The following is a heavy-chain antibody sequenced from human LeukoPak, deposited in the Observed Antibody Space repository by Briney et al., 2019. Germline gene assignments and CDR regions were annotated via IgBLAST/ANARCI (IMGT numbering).Heavy chain of an antibody. CDR2: IWFDGSNK. J-gene: IGHJ3*02. Sequence: PGGSLRLSCEASGFTFSNHGMHWVRQAPGRGLEWVAVIWFDGSNKYYADSVKGRFTISRDNSKYTLYLQMNSLRVEDTAVYYCARLYGPDAFDIWGQGTMVTVSS. CDR1: GFTFSNHG. D-gene: IGHD4-17*01. V-gene: IGHV3-33*01. CDR3: ARLYGPDAFDI.